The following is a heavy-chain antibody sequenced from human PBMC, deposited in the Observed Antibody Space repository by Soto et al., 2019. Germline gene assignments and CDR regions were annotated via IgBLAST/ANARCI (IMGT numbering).Heavy chain of an antibody. J-gene: IGHJ4*02. CDR2: ISGGGDTT. Sequence: EVQLLESGGGLVQPGGSLRLSCAASGFTFNNYAMTWVRQAPGKGLEWVSAISGGGDTTSYADSVKGRFTVSRDGSKNTLYLQMSSLRAGDTVLDYCAKGRGGSGSLTPRVDFWGQGTLVTVSS. V-gene: IGHV3-23*01. D-gene: IGHD3-10*01. CDR3: AKGRGGSGSLTPRVDF. CDR1: GFTFNNYA.